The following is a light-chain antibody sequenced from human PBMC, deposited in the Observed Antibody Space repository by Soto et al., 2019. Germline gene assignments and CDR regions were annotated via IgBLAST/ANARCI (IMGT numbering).Light chain of an antibody. J-gene: IGLJ1*01. CDR3: SSYTSSSTLYV. V-gene: IGLV2-14*01. CDR2: EVS. CDR1: SSDVGGYNY. Sequence: QSARTQPASGSGSPGQSITISCNETSSDVGGYNYVSWYQQHPGKAPKLMIYEVSNRPSGVSNRFSGSKSGNTASLTISGLQAEDEAYYYCSSYTSSSTLYVFGTGTKVTVL.